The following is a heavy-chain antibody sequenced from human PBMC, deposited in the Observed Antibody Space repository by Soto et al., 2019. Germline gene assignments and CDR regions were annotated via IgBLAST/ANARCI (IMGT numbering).Heavy chain of an antibody. Sequence: QVQLQESGPGLVKPSETLSLTCTVSGGSISSYYWSWIRQPPGKGLEWIGYISYCGSTNYNPSLKSRVTISVDTSKNQFSLKLSSVTAADTAVYYCARQWGYNFDYWGQGTLVTVSS. D-gene: IGHD5-12*01. CDR1: GGSISSYY. CDR2: ISYCGST. J-gene: IGHJ4*02. CDR3: ARQWGYNFDY. V-gene: IGHV4-59*08.